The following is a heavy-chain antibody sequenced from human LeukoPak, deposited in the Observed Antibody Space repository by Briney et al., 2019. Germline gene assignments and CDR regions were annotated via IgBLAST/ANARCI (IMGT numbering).Heavy chain of an antibody. CDR2: IYYSGST. CDR1: GGSISSGGYS. V-gene: IGHV4-31*11. CDR3: ARGSFDYFDY. Sequence: SETLSLTCAVSGGSISSGGYSWSWIRQHPGKGLEWIGYIYYSGSTYYNPSLKSRVTISVDTSKNQFSLKLSSVTAADTAVYYCARGSFDYFDYWGQGTLVTVSS. J-gene: IGHJ4*02.